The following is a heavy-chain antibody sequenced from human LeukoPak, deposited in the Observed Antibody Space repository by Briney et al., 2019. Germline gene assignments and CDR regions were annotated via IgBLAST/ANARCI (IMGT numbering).Heavy chain of an antibody. CDR2: ISSSSSTI. V-gene: IGHV3-48*02. Sequence: GGSLRLSCAASGFTFSSYSMNWVRQAPGKGLEWVSYISSSSSTIYYADSVKGRFTISRDNAKNSLYLQMNSLRDEDTAVYYCARERGYYYGSSGYNLDYWGQGTLVTVSS. CDR3: ARERGYYYGSSGYNLDY. J-gene: IGHJ4*02. D-gene: IGHD3-22*01. CDR1: GFTFSSYS.